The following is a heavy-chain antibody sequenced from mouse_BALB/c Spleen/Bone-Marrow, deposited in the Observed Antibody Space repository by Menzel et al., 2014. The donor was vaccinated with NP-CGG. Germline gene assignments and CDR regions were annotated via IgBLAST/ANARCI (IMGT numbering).Heavy chain of an antibody. V-gene: IGHV14-3*02. CDR1: GFNIXDTY. D-gene: IGHD4-1*01. Sequence: EVQGVESGAELVKPGASVKLSCTASGFNIXDTYMHWVKQRPEQGLEWIGRIDPANGNTRYDPKFQGKATITADTSSNTAYLQLSSLTSEDTAVYYCARWEYYAMDYWGQETSVTVSS. CDR2: IDPANGNT. J-gene: IGHJ4*01. CDR3: ARWEYYAMDY.